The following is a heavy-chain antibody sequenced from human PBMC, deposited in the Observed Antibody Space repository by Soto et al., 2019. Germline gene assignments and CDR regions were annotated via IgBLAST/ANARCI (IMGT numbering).Heavy chain of an antibody. CDR3: AKFAATYDY. J-gene: IGHJ4*02. V-gene: IGHV3-23*01. CDR1: GFTFSNYA. Sequence: EVQLLESGGDLVQPGGSLRLSCAASGFTFSNYAMSWVRQAPGKGLEWVSSLSGGGLSTYYAGSVKGRFTISRDNSKNTLYLQMNSLRAEDTAVYYCAKFAATYDYWGQGTLVTVSS. CDR2: LSGGGLST. D-gene: IGHD2-15*01.